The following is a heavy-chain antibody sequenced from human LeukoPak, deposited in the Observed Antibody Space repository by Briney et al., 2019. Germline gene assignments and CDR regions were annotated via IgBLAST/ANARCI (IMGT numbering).Heavy chain of an antibody. CDR3: AREYYYDSSGYYYVIDY. V-gene: IGHV1-69*05. CDR1: GGTFSSYA. CDR2: IIPIFGTA. J-gene: IGHJ4*02. Sequence: SVKVSCKASGGTFSSYAISWVRQAPGQGLEWMGRIIPIFGTANYAQESQGRVTITTDESTSTAYMELSSLRSEDTAVYYCAREYYYDSSGYYYVIDYWGQGTLVTVSS. D-gene: IGHD3-22*01.